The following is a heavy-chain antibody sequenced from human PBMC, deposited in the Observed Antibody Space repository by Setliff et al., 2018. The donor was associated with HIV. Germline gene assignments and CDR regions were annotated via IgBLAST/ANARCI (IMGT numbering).Heavy chain of an antibody. J-gene: IGHJ5*02. CDR2: IYTTGST. Sequence: SETLSLTCTVSGDSISNYYWSWVRQPPGKGLEWIGYIYTTGSTNYNPSLKSRVTMSVDTSKNQFSLKLSSVTAADTAVYYCATQRSFGRAFEAVAGSSDPWGQGTLVTSPQ. D-gene: IGHD6-19*01. CDR1: GDSISNYY. CDR3: ATQRSFGRAFEAVAGSSDP. V-gene: IGHV4-4*09.